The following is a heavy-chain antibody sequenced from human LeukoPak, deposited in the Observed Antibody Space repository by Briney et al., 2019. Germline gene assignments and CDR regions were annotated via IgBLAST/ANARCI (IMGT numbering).Heavy chain of an antibody. CDR3: AKDSTAGGNFQH. J-gene: IGHJ1*01. CDR1: GFTFRSYG. D-gene: IGHD6-13*01. Sequence: GRSLRLSCAASGFTFRSYGMHWVRQAPGKGLEWVAVIWYDGSIKYYADSVKGRFTISRDNSKNTLYLQMNSLRADDTAVYYCAKDSTAGGNFQHWGQGTLVTVSS. CDR2: IWYDGSIK. V-gene: IGHV3-33*06.